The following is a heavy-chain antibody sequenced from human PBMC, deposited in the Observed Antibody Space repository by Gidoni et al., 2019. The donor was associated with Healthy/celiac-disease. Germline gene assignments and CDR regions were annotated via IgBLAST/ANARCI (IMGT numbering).Heavy chain of an antibody. D-gene: IGHD2-15*01. CDR1: GGSISSISYY. CDR3: ARGWSSAGNDAFDI. V-gene: IGHV4-39*07. J-gene: IGHJ3*02. Sequence: QLQLQESGPGLVKPSETLSLTCTVSGGSISSISYYWGWIRQPPGKGLEWIGSIYYSGSTYYNPSLKSRVTISVDTSKNQFSLKLSCVTAADTAVYYCARGWSSAGNDAFDIWGQGTMVTVSS. CDR2: IYYSGST.